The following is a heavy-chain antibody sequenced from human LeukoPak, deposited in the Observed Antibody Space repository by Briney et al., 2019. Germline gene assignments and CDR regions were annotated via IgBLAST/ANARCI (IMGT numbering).Heavy chain of an antibody. CDR1: GFTFSSYA. J-gene: IGHJ4*02. D-gene: IGHD2-8*01. Sequence: PGGSLRLSCAASGFTFSSYAMSWVRQAPGKGLERVSAISGSGGSTYYADSVKGRFTISRDNSKNTLYLQMNSLRAEDTAVYYCTRDVVGIVLMVYAIWGQGTLVTVSS. CDR3: TRDVVGIVLMVYAI. V-gene: IGHV3-23*01. CDR2: ISGSGGST.